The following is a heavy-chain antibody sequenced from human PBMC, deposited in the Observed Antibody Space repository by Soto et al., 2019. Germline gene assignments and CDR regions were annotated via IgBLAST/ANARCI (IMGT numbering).Heavy chain of an antibody. Sequence: QIQLVQSGSEVQKPGASVKVSCKASGYNFFDYGVSWVRQAPGQGLEWLGWASPKRGNTDYARKVQSRVNMTTDTSTRTAYMELRGLRSDDTAVYYCARGRTVSSIGPLRVWGQGTLVSVSS. D-gene: IGHD1-1*01. J-gene: IGHJ1*01. CDR2: ASPKRGNT. V-gene: IGHV1-18*01. CDR3: ARGRTVSSIGPLRV. CDR1: GYNFFDYG.